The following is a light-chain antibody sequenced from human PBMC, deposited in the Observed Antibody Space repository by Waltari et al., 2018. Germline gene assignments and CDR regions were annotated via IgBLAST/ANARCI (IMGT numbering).Light chain of an antibody. Sequence: QSVLTQPPSTSGPPGQRVTISCSGSSSNIGSNTVNWYQQLPGTAPKLLIYSKDHRPSGVPHRFSGSKSGTSASLAISGLQSEDDADYYCAAWDDSLNGWVFGGGTKLTVL. J-gene: IGLJ3*02. CDR2: SKD. V-gene: IGLV1-44*01. CDR1: SSNIGSNT. CDR3: AAWDDSLNGWV.